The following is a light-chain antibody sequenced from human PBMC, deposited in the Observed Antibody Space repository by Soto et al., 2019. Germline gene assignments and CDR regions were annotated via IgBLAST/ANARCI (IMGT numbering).Light chain of an antibody. Sequence: EIVLTQSPGTLSLSPGERATLSCRASQSVSSSYLAWYQHKPGQAPRLLMYGTSSRATGIPDRFSVSGSGTDFTLTISRLEPEDVAVYYCQPYDTSPETFGQGTKVEIK. CDR3: QPYDTSPET. CDR1: QSVSSSY. J-gene: IGKJ1*01. CDR2: GTS. V-gene: IGKV3-20*01.